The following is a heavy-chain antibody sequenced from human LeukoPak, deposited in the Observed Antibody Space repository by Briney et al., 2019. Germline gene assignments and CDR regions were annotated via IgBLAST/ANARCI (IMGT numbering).Heavy chain of an antibody. CDR1: RFNLINYA. CDR2: ISIDGDYT. J-gene: IGHJ3*02. D-gene: IGHD3-10*01. V-gene: IGHV3-30-3*01. CDR3: ARDLGTSFGDGFDI. Sequence: GGSLRLSCEASRFNLINYAMHWVRQSPVRGLEWVAMISIDGDYTSYADSLKGRFTISRGNSKNTLFLQMTSLTAEDTAVYYCARDLGTSFGDGFDIWGQGTMVTVSS.